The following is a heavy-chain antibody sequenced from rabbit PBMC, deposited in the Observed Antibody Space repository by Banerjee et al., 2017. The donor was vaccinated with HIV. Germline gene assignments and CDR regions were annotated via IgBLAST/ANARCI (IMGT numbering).Heavy chain of an antibody. D-gene: IGHD7-1*01. Sequence: QSLEESGGGLVKPGGTLTLTCKASGIDFSNNCVMCWVRQAPGKGLEWIGCILTASSGSTYYASWVTGRFTISRSTRLNTVDLKMTSLTVADTATYFCARESTDWYYFNLWGPGTLVTVS. J-gene: IGHJ4*01. CDR1: GIDFSNNCV. CDR3: ARESTDWYYFNL. V-gene: IGHV1S43*01. CDR2: ILTASSGST.